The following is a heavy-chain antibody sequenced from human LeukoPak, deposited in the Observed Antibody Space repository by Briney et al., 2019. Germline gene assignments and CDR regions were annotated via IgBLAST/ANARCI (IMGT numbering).Heavy chain of an antibody. D-gene: IGHD3-9*01. J-gene: IGHJ4*02. CDR3: ARASYDILTVDY. CDR2: IIPIFGTA. CDR1: GYTFTGYY. Sequence: SVKVSCKASGYTFTGYYMHWVRQAPGQGLEWMGGIIPIFGTANYAQKFQGRVTITADESTSTAYMELSSLRSEDTAVYYCARASYDILTVDYWGQGTLVTVSS. V-gene: IGHV1-69*13.